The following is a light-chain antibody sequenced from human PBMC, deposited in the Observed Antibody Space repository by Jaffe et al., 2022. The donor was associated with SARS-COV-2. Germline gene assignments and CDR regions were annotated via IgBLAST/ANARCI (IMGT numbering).Light chain of an antibody. V-gene: IGLV1-47*01. J-gene: IGLJ3*02. CDR2: RNN. Sequence: QSVLTQPPSVSEAPRQRVTISCSGSSSNIGNNAVNWYQQLPGTAPKLLIYRNNQRPSGVPDRFSGSKSGTSASLAISGLRSEDEADYYCAAWDDSLSGWVFGGGTKLTVL. CDR1: SSNIGNNA. CDR3: AAWDDSLSGWV.